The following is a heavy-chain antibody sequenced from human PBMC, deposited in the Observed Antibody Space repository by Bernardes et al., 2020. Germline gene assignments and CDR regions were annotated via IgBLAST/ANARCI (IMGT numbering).Heavy chain of an antibody. D-gene: IGHD6-19*01. J-gene: IGHJ4*02. V-gene: IGHV1-8*01. Sequence: ASVKVSCKASGYTFTTYDIHWVRQASGQGLEWMGWMNPNSANTGYAQKFQDRVTMTRDTSISTAYMELSRLTSEDTAVYYCARLVVRTVPVDGGDFWGQGTWVTVSS. CDR1: GYTFTTYD. CDR3: ARLVVRTVPVDGGDF. CDR2: MNPNSANT.